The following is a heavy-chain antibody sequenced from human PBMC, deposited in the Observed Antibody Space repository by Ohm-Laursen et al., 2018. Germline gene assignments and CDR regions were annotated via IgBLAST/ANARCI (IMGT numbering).Heavy chain of an antibody. Sequence: SLRLSCTASGFTFDDYAMHWVRQAPGKGLEWVSGISWNSGSIGYADSVKGRFTISRDNAKNSLYLQMNSLRAEDTVLYYCAKDLLAAPDYYGMDVWGQGTTVTVSS. D-gene: IGHD6-13*01. CDR1: GFTFDDYA. CDR2: ISWNSGSI. V-gene: IGHV3-9*01. CDR3: AKDLLAAPDYYGMDV. J-gene: IGHJ6*02.